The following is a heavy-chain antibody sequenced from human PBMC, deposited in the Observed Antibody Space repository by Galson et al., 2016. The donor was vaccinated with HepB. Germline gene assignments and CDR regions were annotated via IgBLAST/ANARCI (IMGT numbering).Heavy chain of an antibody. CDR1: GFIFRNYV. V-gene: IGHV3-23*01. CDR3: AKDREDSGDYAFDS. J-gene: IGHJ4*02. CDR2: IGRAGDGI. D-gene: IGHD4-17*01. Sequence: SLRLSCAATGFIFRNYVMSWVRQAPGKGLEWVAGIGRAGDGITYADSVKGRFTISRDNSKNTLFLQVNSLRVEDSAVYYCAKDREDSGDYAFDSWGQGTLVTVSS.